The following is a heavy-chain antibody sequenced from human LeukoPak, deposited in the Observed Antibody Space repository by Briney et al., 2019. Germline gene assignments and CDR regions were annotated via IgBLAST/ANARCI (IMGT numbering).Heavy chain of an antibody. D-gene: IGHD1-26*01. CDR3: ARHRVIRGWELLWTAFDI. V-gene: IGHV4-4*07. CDR1: GGSISSYY. J-gene: IGHJ3*02. CDR2: IYTSGST. Sequence: KTLETLSLTCTVSGGSISSYYWSWIRQPAGKGLEWIGRIYTSGSTNYNPSLKSRVTMSVDTSKNQFSLKLSSVTAADTAVYYCARHRVIRGWELLWTAFDIWGQGTMVTVSS.